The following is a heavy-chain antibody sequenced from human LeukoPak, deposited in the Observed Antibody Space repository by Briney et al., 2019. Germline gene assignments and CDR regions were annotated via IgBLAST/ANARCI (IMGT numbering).Heavy chain of an antibody. CDR1: GFTFSSYW. D-gene: IGHD5-12*01. CDR2: INSDGNSI. V-gene: IGHV3-74*03. J-gene: IGHJ4*02. Sequence: GGSLRLSCAASGFTFSSYWMHWVRQAPGKGLVWVSRINSDGNSITYADSVKGRFTMSRDNAKNTLYLQMNSLRVEDTAVYYCAGEGRVSGYDFDCWGQGTLVTVSS. CDR3: AGEGRVSGYDFDC.